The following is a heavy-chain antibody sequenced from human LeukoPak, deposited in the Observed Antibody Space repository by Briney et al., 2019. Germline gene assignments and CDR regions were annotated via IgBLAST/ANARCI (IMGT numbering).Heavy chain of an antibody. CDR1: GGSFSGYY. CDR2: INHSGST. D-gene: IGHD3-3*01. J-gene: IGHJ4*02. CDR3: VRGLLYYDFWSGYLGYFDY. V-gene: IGHV4-34*01. Sequence: PSETLSLTCAVYGGSFSGYYWSWIRQPPGKGLEWIGEINHSGSTNYNPSLKSRVTISVDTSKNQFSLKLSSVTAADTAVYYCVRGLLYYDFWSGYLGYFDYWGQGTLVTVSS.